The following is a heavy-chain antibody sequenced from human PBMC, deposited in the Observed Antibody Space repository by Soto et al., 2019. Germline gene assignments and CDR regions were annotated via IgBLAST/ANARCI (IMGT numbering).Heavy chain of an antibody. J-gene: IGHJ4*02. CDR2: INHSGSA. Sequence: QVLLQQWGAGRLKPSETLSLTCAVYGGSFMDYSWGWIRQSPGTGLEWIGEINHSGSANYNPSLNSRVTISVDTSKNQFSLKLYSVTAADAAVYYCARVSDYWSQGTLVTVSS. V-gene: IGHV4-34*01. CDR3: ARVSDY. CDR1: GGSFMDYS.